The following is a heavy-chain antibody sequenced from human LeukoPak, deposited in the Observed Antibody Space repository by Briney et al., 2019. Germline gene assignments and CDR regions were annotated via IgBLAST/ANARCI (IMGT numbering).Heavy chain of an antibody. CDR1: GFTFSSYA. CDR2: VSYDGSNK. D-gene: IGHD5-24*01. CDR3: AKDHSADGWPTFEY. J-gene: IGHJ4*02. V-gene: IGHV3-30*18. Sequence: GGSLRLSCAVSGFTFSSYAMHWVRQAPGKGLEWVAVVSYDGSNKYYADSVKGRFTISRDNSKNTLYLQMNSLRAEDTAVYYCAKDHSADGWPTFEYWGQGTLVTVSS.